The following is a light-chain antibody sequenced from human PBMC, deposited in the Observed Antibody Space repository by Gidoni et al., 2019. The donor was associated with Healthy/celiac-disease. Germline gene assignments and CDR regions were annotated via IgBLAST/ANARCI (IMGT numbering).Light chain of an antibody. CDR2: DAS. V-gene: IGKV3-11*01. Sequence: IVLPQSPATLSLSPGERATLSCRASQSVSSYVAWYQQKPGQAPRLLIYDASNRATGSPARFSGSGSGTDFTLTISSLEPEDVAVYYCQQRSNGPLCSFXQXTKLEIK. J-gene: IGKJ2*04. CDR3: QQRSNGPLCS. CDR1: QSVSSY.